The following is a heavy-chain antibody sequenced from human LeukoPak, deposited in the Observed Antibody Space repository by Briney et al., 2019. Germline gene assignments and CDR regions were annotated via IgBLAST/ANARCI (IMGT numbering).Heavy chain of an antibody. D-gene: IGHD6-13*01. J-gene: IGHJ4*02. V-gene: IGHV1-69*01. CDR1: GFTLNNAW. Sequence: GGSLRLSCAASGFTLNNAWMSWVRQAPGKGLEWMGGIIPIFGTANYAQKFQGRVTITADESTSTAYMELSSLRSEDTAVYYCARARWKGAAAGPFDYWGQGTLVTVSS. CDR3: ARARWKGAAAGPFDY. CDR2: IIPIFGTA.